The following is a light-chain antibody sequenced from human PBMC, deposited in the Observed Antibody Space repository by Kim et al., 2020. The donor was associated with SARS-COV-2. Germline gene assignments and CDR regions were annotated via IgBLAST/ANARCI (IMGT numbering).Light chain of an antibody. J-gene: IGKJ1*01. CDR2: GAS. CDR3: QQYNNWSQA. CDR1: QSVSSN. V-gene: IGKV3-15*01. Sequence: EIVMTQSPATLSVSPGERATLSCRASQSVSSNLAWYQQKPGQAPRLLIYGASTSATGIPARFSGSGSGTEFTLTISSLQSGDFAVYYCQQYNNWSQAFGQGTKVDSK.